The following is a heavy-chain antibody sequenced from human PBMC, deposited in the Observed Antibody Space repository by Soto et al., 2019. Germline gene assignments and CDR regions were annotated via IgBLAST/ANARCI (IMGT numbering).Heavy chain of an antibody. D-gene: IGHD4-17*01. J-gene: IGHJ4*02. CDR1: GGSISSYY. CDR2: IYYSGST. V-gene: IGHV4-59*12. CDR3: ARGMTTVTTSDY. Sequence: PSETLSLTCTVSGGSISSYYWSWIRQPPGKGLEWIGYIYYSGSTNYNPSLKSRVTISVDTSKNQFSLKLSSVTAADTAVYYCARGMTTVTTSDYWGQGTLVTVSS.